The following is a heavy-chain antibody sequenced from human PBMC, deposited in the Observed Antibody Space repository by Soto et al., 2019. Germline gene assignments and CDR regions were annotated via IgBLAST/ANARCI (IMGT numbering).Heavy chain of an antibody. CDR2: ISSSGDGT. CDR1: GFTFSTYA. V-gene: IGHV3-23*01. Sequence: PRLSCAASGFTFSTYAMTWVRQAPGKGLEWVSLISSSGDGTYYVDSVKGRFTISRDNSRNTLNLQMNSLRAEDTAVYYCVKNGDFWSWGMDVWGQGTTVTVSS. D-gene: IGHD3-3*01. J-gene: IGHJ6*02. CDR3: VKNGDFWSWGMDV.